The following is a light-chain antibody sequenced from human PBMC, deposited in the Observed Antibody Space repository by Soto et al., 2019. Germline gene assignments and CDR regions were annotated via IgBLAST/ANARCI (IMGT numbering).Light chain of an antibody. CDR1: QSISSW. CDR2: GAS. V-gene: IGKV1-5*01. CDR3: QQYSIYWNT. J-gene: IGKJ2*01. Sequence: DIQITQSPSTLSASVGDRVTITCRASQSISSWLAWYQQKPGKAPKFLIYGASFLQSGVPSRFSGSGSGTEFTLTISSLQPDDFATYYCQQYSIYWNTFGQGTKVDIK.